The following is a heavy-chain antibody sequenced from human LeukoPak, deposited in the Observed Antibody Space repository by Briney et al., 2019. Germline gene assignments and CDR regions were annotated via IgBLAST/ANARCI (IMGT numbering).Heavy chain of an antibody. Sequence: GGSLRLSCAASGFTFSSYAMSWVRQAPGKGLLWVSRINSDGSSTYYADSVKGRFTTSRDNAKNALHLQMNSLTAEDTALYYCVLDLFSSFAFDIWGQGTMVTVSS. CDR1: GFTFSSYA. CDR3: VLDLFSSFAFDI. J-gene: IGHJ3*02. V-gene: IGHV3-74*01. D-gene: IGHD3/OR15-3a*01. CDR2: INSDGSST.